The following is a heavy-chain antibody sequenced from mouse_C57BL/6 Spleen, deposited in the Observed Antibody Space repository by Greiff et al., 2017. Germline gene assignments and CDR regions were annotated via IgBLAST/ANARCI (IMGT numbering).Heavy chain of an antibody. CDR1: GYTFTSYW. Sequence: QVQLQQPGAELVRPGSSVKLSCKASGYTFTSYWMHWVKQRPIQGLAWIGNIDPSDSETHYNQKFKDKATLTVDKSSSTAYMQLSSLTSEDSAVYYGARSNDGYPAWFAYWGQGTLVTVSA. V-gene: IGHV1-52*01. J-gene: IGHJ3*01. CDR3: ARSNDGYPAWFAY. CDR2: IDPSDSET. D-gene: IGHD2-3*01.